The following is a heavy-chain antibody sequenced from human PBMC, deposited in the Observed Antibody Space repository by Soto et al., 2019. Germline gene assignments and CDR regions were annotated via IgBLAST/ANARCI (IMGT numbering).Heavy chain of an antibody. CDR2: IKSETDGGAT. D-gene: IGHD6-25*01. CDR1: GFAFNNAW. V-gene: IGHV3-15*01. J-gene: IGHJ4*02. CDR3: AALGKGASAAY. Sequence: EVQLVESGGRLIKPGGSLRLSCATSGFAFNNAWMNWVRQAPGKGLEWVGLIKSETDGGATDYAAPVKGRFGISTDDSKNTMYLQMNSLRIEDTAVYYCAALGKGASAAYWGQGSLVTVSS.